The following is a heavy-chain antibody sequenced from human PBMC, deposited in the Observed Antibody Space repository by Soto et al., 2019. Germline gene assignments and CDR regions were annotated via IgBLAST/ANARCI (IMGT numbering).Heavy chain of an antibody. CDR1: GFTFSSYA. CDR3: ARVSQSRLDY. CDR2: ISSNGGST. Sequence: GGSLRLSCAASGFTFSSYAMHWVRQAPGKGLEYVSAISSNGGSTYYANSVKGRFTISRDNSKYTLYLQMGSLRAEDMAVYYCARVSQSRLDYWGQGTLVTVSS. V-gene: IGHV3-64*01. J-gene: IGHJ4*02.